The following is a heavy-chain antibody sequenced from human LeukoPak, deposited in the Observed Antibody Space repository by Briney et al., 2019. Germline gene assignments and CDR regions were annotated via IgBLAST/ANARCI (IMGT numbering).Heavy chain of an antibody. Sequence: PGGSLRLSCAASGFTFSNYGMHWVRQAPGKGLEWVAVIWHDGSNEYYVDSVRGRFIISRDNSRNTLYLQMNSLRAEDTAVYYCVRDLDSHDFWSGYWPDALDTWGQGTMVSVSS. J-gene: IGHJ3*02. CDR3: VRDLDSHDFWSGYWPDALDT. D-gene: IGHD3-3*01. V-gene: IGHV3-33*01. CDR1: GFTFSNYG. CDR2: IWHDGSNE.